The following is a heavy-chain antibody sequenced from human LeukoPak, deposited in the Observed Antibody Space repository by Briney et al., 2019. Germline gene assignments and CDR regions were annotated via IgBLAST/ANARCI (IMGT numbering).Heavy chain of an antibody. Sequence: SETLSLTCTVSGGSIGSSSYYWGWIRQPPGKGLEWIGSIYYSGSTYYNPSLKSRVTISVDTSKNQFSLKLSSVTAADTAVYYCARLRIAARLFDYWGQGTLVTVSS. CDR2: IYYSGST. V-gene: IGHV4-39*01. CDR3: ARLRIAARLFDY. J-gene: IGHJ4*02. D-gene: IGHD6-6*01. CDR1: GGSIGSSSYY.